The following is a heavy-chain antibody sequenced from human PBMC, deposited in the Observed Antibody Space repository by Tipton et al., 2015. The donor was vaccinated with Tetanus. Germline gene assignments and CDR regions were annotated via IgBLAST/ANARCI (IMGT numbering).Heavy chain of an antibody. D-gene: IGHD5-12*01. CDR2: IYYSGST. Sequence: TLSLTCTVSGGSISSYYWSWIRQPPGKGLEWIGYIYYSGSTNYNPSLKSRVTISVDTSKNQFSLKLSSVTAADTAVYYCAREDIVATILGPWGQGTLVTVSS. J-gene: IGHJ5*02. CDR3: AREDIVATILGP. V-gene: IGHV4-59*01. CDR1: GGSISSYY.